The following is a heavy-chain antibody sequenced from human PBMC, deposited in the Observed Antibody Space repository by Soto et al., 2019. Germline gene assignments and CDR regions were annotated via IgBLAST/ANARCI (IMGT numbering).Heavy chain of an antibody. Sequence: QVQLVQSGAEVKKPGSSVKVSCKASGGTFSSYAISWVRQAPGQGLEWMGGIIPIFGTANYAQKFQGRVTITADESMSTEYMELRSLRSEDKAVYYCAREPQVGSGSYYTFYYYYGMDVWGQGTTVTVSS. D-gene: IGHD3-10*01. CDR2: IIPIFGTA. CDR1: GGTFSSYA. V-gene: IGHV1-69*01. CDR3: AREPQVGSGSYYTFYYYYGMDV. J-gene: IGHJ6*02.